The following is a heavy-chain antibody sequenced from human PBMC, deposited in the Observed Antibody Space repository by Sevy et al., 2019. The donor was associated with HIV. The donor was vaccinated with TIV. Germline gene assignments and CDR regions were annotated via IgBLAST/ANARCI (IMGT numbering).Heavy chain of an antibody. CDR2: IKQDGSEE. CDR1: GFTFSSYW. CDR3: ARSGMQLWSDYIDH. D-gene: IGHD5-18*01. J-gene: IGHJ4*02. Sequence: RGSLRLSCAASGFTFSSYWMTWVRQAPGKGLEWVAKIKQDGSEESLVDSVKGRFTISRDNAKNSLYLQMTSLRAEDTAVYYCARSGMQLWSDYIDHWGQGTLVTVSS. V-gene: IGHV3-7*01.